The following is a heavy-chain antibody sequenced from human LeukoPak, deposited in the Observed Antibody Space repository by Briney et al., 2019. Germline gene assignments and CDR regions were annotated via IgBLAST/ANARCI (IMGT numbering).Heavy chain of an antibody. J-gene: IGHJ4*02. V-gene: IGHV3-21*01. CDR2: ISSSSSYI. CDR1: GFTFSSYS. Sequence: GGSLRLSCAASGFTFSSYSMNWVRQAPGKGLEWVSSISSSSSYIYYADSVKGRFTISRDNAKNSLYLQMNSLRAEDTAVYYCARDVFYGGSYAVYWGQGTLVTVSS. D-gene: IGHD1-26*01. CDR3: ARDVFYGGSYAVY.